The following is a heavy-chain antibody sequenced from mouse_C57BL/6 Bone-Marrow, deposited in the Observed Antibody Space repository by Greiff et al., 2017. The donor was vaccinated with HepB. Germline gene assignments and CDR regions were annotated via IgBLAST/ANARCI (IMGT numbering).Heavy chain of an antibody. CDR3: ARDEYWYFDV. V-gene: IGHV3-6*01. J-gene: IGHJ1*03. Sequence: EVKLMESGPGLVKPSQSLSLTCSVTGYSITSGYYWNWIRQFPGNKLEWMGYISYDGSNNYNPSLKNRISITRDTSKNQFFLKLNSVTTEDTATYYCARDEYWYFDVWGTGTTVTVSS. CDR1: GYSITSGYY. CDR2: ISYDGSN.